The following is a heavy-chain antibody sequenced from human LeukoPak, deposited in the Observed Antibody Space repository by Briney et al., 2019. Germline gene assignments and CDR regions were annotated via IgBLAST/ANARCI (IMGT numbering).Heavy chain of an antibody. D-gene: IGHD6-13*01. Sequence: PSETLSLTCAVYGGSFSGYYWSWLRQPPGKGLEWIGEINHSGSTNYNPSLKSRVTISVDTSKNQFSLKLSSVTAADTAVYYCARVLAAAGSSWYGAFDYWGQGTLVTVSS. J-gene: IGHJ4*02. CDR1: GGSFSGYY. V-gene: IGHV4-34*01. CDR2: INHSGST. CDR3: ARVLAAAGSSWYGAFDY.